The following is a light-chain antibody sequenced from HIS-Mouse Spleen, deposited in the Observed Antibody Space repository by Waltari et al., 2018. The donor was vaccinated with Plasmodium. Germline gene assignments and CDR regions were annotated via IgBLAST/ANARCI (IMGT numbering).Light chain of an antibody. Sequence: SYVLTQPPSVSVAPGQTARITCGGNNIGSKSVHWYQQKPGQAPVLVVYDDSDRPSGILERFVGSNSGNTATLTISRVEDGDEADYYCQVWDSSSDHPVFGGGTKLTVL. V-gene: IGLV3-21*02. J-gene: IGLJ2*01. CDR2: DDS. CDR3: QVWDSSSDHPV. CDR1: NIGSKS.